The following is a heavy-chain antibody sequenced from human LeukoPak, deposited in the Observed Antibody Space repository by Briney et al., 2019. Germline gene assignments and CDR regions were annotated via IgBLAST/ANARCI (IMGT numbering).Heavy chain of an antibody. D-gene: IGHD6-13*01. CDR1: GFTFSRYW. CDR3: AKDIVAAGLFFDY. V-gene: IGHV3-7*03. J-gene: IGHJ4*02. Sequence: GGSLRLSCAASGFTFSRYWMNWVRQAPGKGLEWVANIKQDGSAQNYVDSVKGRFTISRDNAGNSLYLQMNSLRAEDTAVYYCAKDIVAAGLFFDYWGQGTLVTVSS. CDR2: IKQDGSAQ.